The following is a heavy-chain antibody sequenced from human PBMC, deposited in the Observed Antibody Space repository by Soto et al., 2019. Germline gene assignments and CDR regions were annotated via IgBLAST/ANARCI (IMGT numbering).Heavy chain of an antibody. Sequence: SETLSLTCTVSGGSISSYYWSWIRQPPGKGLEWIGYIYYSGSTNYNPSLKSRVTISVDTSKNQFSLKLSSVTAADTAVYYCARARRGDSGYDSHYYNGMDVWGQGTTVTVSS. CDR1: GGSISSYY. J-gene: IGHJ6*02. D-gene: IGHD5-12*01. CDR2: IYYSGST. CDR3: ARARRGDSGYDSHYYNGMDV. V-gene: IGHV4-59*01.